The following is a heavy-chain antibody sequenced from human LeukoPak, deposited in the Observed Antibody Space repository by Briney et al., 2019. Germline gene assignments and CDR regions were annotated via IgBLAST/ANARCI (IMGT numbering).Heavy chain of an antibody. Sequence: PSETLSLTCTVSGGSISSYYWSWIRQPPGKGLEWIGYISYSGSTNYNPSLKSRVTISVDTSKNQFSLKLSSVTAADTAVYYCARVKYYDFWSGYQNNNWFDPWGQGTLVTVSS. CDR2: ISYSGST. CDR1: GGSISSYY. J-gene: IGHJ5*02. V-gene: IGHV4-59*12. CDR3: ARVKYYDFWSGYQNNNWFDP. D-gene: IGHD3-3*01.